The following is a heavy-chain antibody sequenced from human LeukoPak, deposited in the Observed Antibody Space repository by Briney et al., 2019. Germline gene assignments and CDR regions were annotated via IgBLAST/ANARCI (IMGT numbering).Heavy chain of an antibody. D-gene: IGHD5-24*01. CDR1: GFTFSSYRMN. CDR3: ARLREGLPFDY. V-gene: IGHV4-39*01. J-gene: IGHJ4*02. CDR2: IYYSGST. Sequence: PGGSLRLSCAASGFTFSSYRMNWVRQPPGKGLEWIGSIYYSGSTYYNPSLKSRVTISVDTSKNQFSLKLSSVTAADTAVYYCARLREGLPFDYWGQGTLVTVSS.